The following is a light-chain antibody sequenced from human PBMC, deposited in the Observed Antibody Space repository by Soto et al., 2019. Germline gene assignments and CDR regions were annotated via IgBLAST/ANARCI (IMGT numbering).Light chain of an antibody. V-gene: IGLV1-44*01. J-gene: IGLJ3*02. CDR2: SND. Sequence: QSVLTQSPSASGTPGQRVSLSCSGRSSNIGSNTVNWYQQLPGTAPKVLIYSNDQRPSWIPDRFSASKSGTSASLAISGLQSDDEADYYCAAWDDSLNGWVFGGGTKLTVL. CDR3: AAWDDSLNGWV. CDR1: SSNIGSNT.